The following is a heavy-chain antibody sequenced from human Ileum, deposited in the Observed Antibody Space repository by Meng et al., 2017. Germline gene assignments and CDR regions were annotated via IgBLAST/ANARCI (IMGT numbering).Heavy chain of an antibody. CDR1: GFTFSTSA. CDR2: IDISGDTT. D-gene: IGHD3-16*01. J-gene: IGHJ4*02. CDR3: AKEIRPNDY. V-gene: IGHV3-23*01. Sequence: GESLKISCAASGFTFSTSAMSWVRQAPGKGLEWVSAIDISGDTTSYADSVKGRFTISRDNSKNTVYLQMNNLRAQDTAIYYCAKEIRPNDYWGQGTLVTVSS.